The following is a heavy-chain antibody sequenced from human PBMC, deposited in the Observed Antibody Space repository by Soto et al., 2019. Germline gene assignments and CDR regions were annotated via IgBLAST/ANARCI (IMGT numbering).Heavy chain of an antibody. CDR1: GYSFTSYW. D-gene: IGHD6-6*01. V-gene: IGHV5-10-1*01. Sequence: GESLKISCKGSGYSFTSYWISWVRQMPGKGLEWMGRIDPSDSYTNYSPSFQGHVTISADKSISTAYLQWSSLKASDTAMYYCARRMASSSSLDYWGQGTLVTVSS. CDR3: ARRMASSSSLDY. J-gene: IGHJ4*02. CDR2: IDPSDSYT.